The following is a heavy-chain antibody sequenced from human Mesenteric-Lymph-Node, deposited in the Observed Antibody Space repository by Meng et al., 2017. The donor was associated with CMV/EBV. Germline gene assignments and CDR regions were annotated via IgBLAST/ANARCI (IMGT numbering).Heavy chain of an antibody. Sequence: GESLKISCAASGFTFSSYSMNWVRQAPGKGLEWVSSISSSSSDIYYVDSVRGRFTVSRDNAKNSLYLQINSLRAEDTAVYYCARDTRFLADYYGLDVWGQGTTVTVSS. CDR1: GFTFSSYS. V-gene: IGHV3-21*01. CDR2: ISSSSSDI. D-gene: IGHD3-3*01. J-gene: IGHJ6*02. CDR3: ARDTRFLADYYGLDV.